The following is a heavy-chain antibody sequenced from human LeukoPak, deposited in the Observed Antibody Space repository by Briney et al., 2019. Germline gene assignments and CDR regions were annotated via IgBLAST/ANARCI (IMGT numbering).Heavy chain of an antibody. D-gene: IGHD3-22*01. J-gene: IGHJ4*02. V-gene: IGHV1-3*01. CDR2: INAGNGNT. CDR1: GYTFTSYA. CDR3: ARGAYYYDSSGYPYYFDY. Sequence: ASVKVSCKASGYTFTSYAMHWVRQAPGQRLEWMGWINAGNGNTKYSQKFQGRVTITRDTSASTAYMELSSLRSEDTAVYYCARGAYYYDSSGYPYYFDYWGQGTLVTVSS.